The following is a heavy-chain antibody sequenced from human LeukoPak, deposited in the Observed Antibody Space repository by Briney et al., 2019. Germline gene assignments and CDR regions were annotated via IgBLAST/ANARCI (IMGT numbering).Heavy chain of an antibody. CDR3: ARGYSYGHFDY. J-gene: IGHJ4*02. D-gene: IGHD5-18*01. Sequence: GGSLRLSCAASGFTFSSYAMSWVRQAPGKGLEWVSVIYSGGSTYYADSVKGRFTISRDNSKNTLYLQMNSLRAEDTAVYYCARGYSYGHFDYWGQGTLVTVSS. CDR1: GFTFSSYA. CDR2: IYSGGST. V-gene: IGHV3-53*01.